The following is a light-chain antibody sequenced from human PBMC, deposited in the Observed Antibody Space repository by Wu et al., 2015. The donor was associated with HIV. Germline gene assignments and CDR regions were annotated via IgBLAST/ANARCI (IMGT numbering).Light chain of an antibody. CDR3: QQRINWPLT. Sequence: VMLTQSPATLSLSPGERVTLSCRASESINNFLAWYQQRPGQAPRLLIYEASKRATGIPARFSGSGSGTGFTLIISSLEPEDSAIYYCQQRINWPLTFGGGTKVDIK. CDR1: ESINNF. J-gene: IGKJ4*01. V-gene: IGKV3-11*01. CDR2: EAS.